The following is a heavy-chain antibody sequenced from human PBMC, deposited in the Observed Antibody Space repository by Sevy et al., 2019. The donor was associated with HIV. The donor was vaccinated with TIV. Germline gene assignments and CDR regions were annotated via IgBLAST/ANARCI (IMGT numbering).Heavy chain of an antibody. D-gene: IGHD3-16*02. Sequence: GGSLRLSCAASGFTFSDYYMSWIRQAPGKGLEWVSYISSSGSTIYYADSVKGRFTISRDNAKNSLYLQMNSLRAEDTAVDYCARDHMIPLYYDYVWGSYRYPDYWGQGTLVTVSS. CDR1: GFTFSDYY. J-gene: IGHJ4*02. CDR3: ARDHMIPLYYDYVWGSYRYPDY. CDR2: ISSSGSTI. V-gene: IGHV3-11*01.